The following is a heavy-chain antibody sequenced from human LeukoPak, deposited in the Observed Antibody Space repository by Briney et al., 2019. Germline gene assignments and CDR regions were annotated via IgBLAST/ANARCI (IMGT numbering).Heavy chain of an antibody. CDR1: GYTFTDHY. D-gene: IGHD3-10*01. Sequence: ASVKVSCKASGYTFTDHYIDWVRQAPGQGLEWMGWINPNSGATNYAQKFQGRVTMTRDTSISTAYMELSNLRSEDTAVYYCARVRRKSMVRGVIILAFSAPNWFDPWGQGTLVTVSS. CDR2: INPNSGAT. V-gene: IGHV1-2*02. CDR3: ARVRRKSMVRGVIILAFSAPNWFDP. J-gene: IGHJ5*02.